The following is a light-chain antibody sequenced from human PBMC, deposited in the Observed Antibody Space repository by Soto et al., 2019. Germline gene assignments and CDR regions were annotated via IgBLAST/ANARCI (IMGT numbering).Light chain of an antibody. J-gene: IGKJ1*01. CDR3: QQYGSSPRT. Sequence: EIVLTQSPGTLSLSPVERATLSCRASQSVSSSYLALYQQKPGQAPRLLIYGASIRATGIPDRFRGSGSGTDFTLTISRLEPEDFAVYYCQQYGSSPRTFGQGTKVDI. V-gene: IGKV3-20*01. CDR2: GAS. CDR1: QSVSSSY.